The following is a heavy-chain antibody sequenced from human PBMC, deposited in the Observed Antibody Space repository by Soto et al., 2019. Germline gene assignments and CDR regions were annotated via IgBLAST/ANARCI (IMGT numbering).Heavy chain of an antibody. Sequence: SETLSLTCAFYGGSFSGYYWSWIRQPPGKGLEWIGEINHSGSTNYNPSLKSRVTISVDTSKNQFSLKLSSVTAADTAVYYCARDSGTYYDFWSGTRGNWFDPWGQGTLVTVSS. CDR3: ARDSGTYYDFWSGTRGNWFDP. D-gene: IGHD3-3*01. J-gene: IGHJ5*02. CDR2: INHSGST. CDR1: GGSFSGYY. V-gene: IGHV4-34*01.